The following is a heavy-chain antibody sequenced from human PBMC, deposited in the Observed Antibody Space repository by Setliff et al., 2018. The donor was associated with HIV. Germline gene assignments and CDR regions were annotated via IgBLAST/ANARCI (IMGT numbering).Heavy chain of an antibody. CDR2: VYHSGST. V-gene: IGHV4-38-2*02. J-gene: IGHJ4*02. Sequence: SETLSLTCTVSGFSISTGHYWGWVRQSPGKGLEWIGSVYHSGSTYYAASLKSRVTISVDTSKNQFSLKLTSVTAADTAVYYCARQLPLSALQVWFGDYWGQGILVTVSS. CDR3: ARQLPLSALQVWFGDY. CDR1: GFSISTGHY. D-gene: IGHD3-10*01.